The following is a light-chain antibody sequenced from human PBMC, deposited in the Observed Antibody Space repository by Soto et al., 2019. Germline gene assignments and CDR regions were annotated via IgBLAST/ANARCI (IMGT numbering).Light chain of an antibody. J-gene: IGLJ3*02. CDR3: SSYTSSSTSWV. Sequence: QSVLTQPASVSGSPGQSITISCTGTRSDVGGYNFVSWYQQHPGKAPKLMIYDVSNRPSGVSNRFSGSKSGNTASLTISGLQAEDEADYYCSSYTSSSTSWVFGGGTKLTVL. CDR2: DVS. V-gene: IGLV2-14*01. CDR1: RSDVGGYNF.